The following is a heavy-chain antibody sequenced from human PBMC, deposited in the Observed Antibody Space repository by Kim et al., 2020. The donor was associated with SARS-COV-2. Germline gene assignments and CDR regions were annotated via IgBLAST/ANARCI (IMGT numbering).Heavy chain of an antibody. V-gene: IGHV3-23*01. CDR3: AKDPLRTTVTTFDY. J-gene: IGHJ4*02. Sequence: ADSVKGRFTISRENSKNTLYLQMNSLRAEDTAIYYCAKDPLRTTVTTFDYWGQGTLVTVSS. D-gene: IGHD4-17*01.